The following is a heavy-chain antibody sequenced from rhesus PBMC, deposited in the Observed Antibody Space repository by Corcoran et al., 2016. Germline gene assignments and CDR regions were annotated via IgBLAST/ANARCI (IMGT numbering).Heavy chain of an antibody. D-gene: IGHD3-28*01. J-gene: IGHJ4*01. Sequence: QVQLQESGPGLVKPSETLSLTCGVSGGFLSSNSWSWIRRAPGRGLEWIGRIFGDGGSTSYNPSLTSRVTISTDTSKNQFSLKLNSVTAADTAVYYCVRGRVVNDRGADYWGQGVLVTVSS. CDR3: VRGRVVNDRGADY. CDR2: IFGDGGST. V-gene: IGHV4-147*01. CDR1: GGFLSSNS.